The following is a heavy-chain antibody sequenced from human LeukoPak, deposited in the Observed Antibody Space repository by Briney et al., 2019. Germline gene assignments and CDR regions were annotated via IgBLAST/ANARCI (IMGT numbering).Heavy chain of an antibody. J-gene: IGHJ4*02. CDR3: ARGTWIQLWSSFDY. V-gene: IGHV1-3*01. Sequence: KFQGRVTITRDTSASTAYMGLSSLRSEDTAVYYCARGTWIQLWSSFDYWGQGTLVTVSS. D-gene: IGHD5-18*01.